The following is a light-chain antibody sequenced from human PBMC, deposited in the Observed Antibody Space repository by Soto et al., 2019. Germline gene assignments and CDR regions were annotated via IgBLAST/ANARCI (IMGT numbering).Light chain of an antibody. CDR1: QSVSSSQ. V-gene: IGKV3-20*01. Sequence: EIVLTQSPGTLSLSPGESATLSCRASQSVSSSQVAWYQQKPGQAPRLLIYGASSRATGIPDRFSGSGSGTDFTLTISRLEHEDFAVYYWQQYGTSPHTFGQGTKLEIK. CDR2: GAS. J-gene: IGKJ2*01. CDR3: QQYGTSPHT.